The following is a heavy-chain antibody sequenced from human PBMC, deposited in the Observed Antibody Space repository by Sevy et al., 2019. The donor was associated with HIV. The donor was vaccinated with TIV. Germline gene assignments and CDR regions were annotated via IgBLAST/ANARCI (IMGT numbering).Heavy chain of an antibody. CDR1: GFTFLAYT. V-gene: IGHV3-30-3*01. D-gene: IGHD3-3*02. CDR3: ARDLASSGNSLDV. Sequence: GGSLRLSCAASGFTFLAYTMHWVRQAPGKGLEWVALISYDINNKYYADSVKGRFTISRDNSKNTLYLQMNSLRPEDTAVYYCARDLASSGNSLDVWGQGTTVTVSS. CDR2: ISYDINNK. J-gene: IGHJ6*02.